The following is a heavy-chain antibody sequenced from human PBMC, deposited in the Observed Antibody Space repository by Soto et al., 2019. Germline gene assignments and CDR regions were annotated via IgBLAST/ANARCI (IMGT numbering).Heavy chain of an antibody. D-gene: IGHD6-6*01. CDR3: AGFSSIAALPSVADY. V-gene: IGHV4-31*03. CDR2: IYYSGST. J-gene: IGHJ4*02. CDR1: GGSISSGGYY. Sequence: SETLSLTCTVSGGSISSGGYYWSWIRQYPGKGLEWIGYIYYSGSTYYNPSLKSRVTISVDTSKNQFSLKLSSVTAADTAVYYCAGFSSIAALPSVADYWGQGTLVTVSS.